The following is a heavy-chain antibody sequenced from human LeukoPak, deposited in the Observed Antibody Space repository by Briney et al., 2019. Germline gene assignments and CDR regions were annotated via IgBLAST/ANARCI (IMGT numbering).Heavy chain of an antibody. CDR3: ARGDAGATTTGYYYFYMDV. CDR2: INHSRST. CDR1: GGSFSGYY. J-gene: IGHJ6*03. Sequence: SETLSLTCAVYGGSFSGYYWSWIRQPPGKGLEWIGEINHSRSTNYNPSLKSRVTISVDTSKDQFSLKLTSVTATDTAVYYCARGDAGATTTGYYYFYMDVWAKGTTVTVSS. D-gene: IGHD1-26*01. V-gene: IGHV4-34*01.